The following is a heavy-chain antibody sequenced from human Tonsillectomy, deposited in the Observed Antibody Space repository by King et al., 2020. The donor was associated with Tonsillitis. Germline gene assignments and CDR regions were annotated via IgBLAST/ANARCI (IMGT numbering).Heavy chain of an antibody. Sequence: QLQESGPGLVKPSQTLSLTCTVSGGSISSGGYYWSWIRQHPGKGLGWIGYIYYSGSTYYNPSLKSRVTISVDTSKNQFSLKLSSVTATDTAVYYCAGGMDYGDYVVNNWFDPWGQGTLVTVSS. J-gene: IGHJ5*02. D-gene: IGHD4-17*01. CDR3: AGGMDYGDYVVNNWFDP. V-gene: IGHV4-31*03. CDR2: IYYSGST. CDR1: GGSISSGGYY.